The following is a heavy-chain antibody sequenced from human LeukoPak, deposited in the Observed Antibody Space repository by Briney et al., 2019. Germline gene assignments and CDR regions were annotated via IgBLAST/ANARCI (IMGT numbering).Heavy chain of an antibody. V-gene: IGHV4-61*02. Sequence: SETLSLTCTVSGGSISSGSYYWSWIRQPAGKGLEWIGRIYTSGSTNYNPSLKSRVTISVDTSKNQFSLKLSSVTAADTAVYYCARDLGYSGYVWFDPWGQGTLVTVSS. D-gene: IGHD5-12*01. CDR3: ARDLGYSGYVWFDP. CDR1: GGSISSGSYY. CDR2: IYTSGST. J-gene: IGHJ5*02.